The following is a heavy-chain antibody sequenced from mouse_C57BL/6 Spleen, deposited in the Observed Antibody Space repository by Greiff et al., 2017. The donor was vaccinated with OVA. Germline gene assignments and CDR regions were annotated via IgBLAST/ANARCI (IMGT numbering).Heavy chain of an antibody. V-gene: IGHV7-1*01. D-gene: IGHD1-1*01. CDR3: ARDASYYGYFDY. J-gene: IGHJ2*01. CDR2: SRNKANDYTT. Sequence: EVQVVESGGGLVQSGRSLRLSCATSGFTFSDFYMEWVRQAPGKGLEWIAASRNKANDYTTEYSASVKGRFIVSRDTSQSILYLQMNALRAEDTAIYYCARDASYYGYFDYWGQGTTLTVSS. CDR1: GFTFSDFY.